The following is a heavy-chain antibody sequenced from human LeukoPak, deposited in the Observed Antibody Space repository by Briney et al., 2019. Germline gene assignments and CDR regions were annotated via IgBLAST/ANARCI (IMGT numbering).Heavy chain of an antibody. J-gene: IGHJ4*02. D-gene: IGHD3-10*01. CDR3: ARGRLGGLGSYYNVLDY. CDR1: GGSFSGYY. V-gene: IGHV4-34*01. Sequence: SETLSLTCAVYGGSFSGYYWSWIRQPPGKGLEWIGEINHSGSTNYNPSLKSRVTISVDTSRNQFSLKLSSVTAADTAVYYCARGRLGGLGSYYNVLDYWGQGTLVTVSS. CDR2: INHSGST.